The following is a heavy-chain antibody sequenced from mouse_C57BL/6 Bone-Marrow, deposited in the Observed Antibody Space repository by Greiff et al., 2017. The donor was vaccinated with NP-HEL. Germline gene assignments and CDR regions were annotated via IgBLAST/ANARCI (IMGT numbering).Heavy chain of an antibody. CDR3: TTLYDYGSSSH. CDR2: IDPENGDT. V-gene: IGHV14-4*01. D-gene: IGHD1-1*01. J-gene: IGHJ3*01. Sequence: EVQLQESGAELVRPGASVKLSCTASGFNIKDDYMHWVKQRPEQGLEWIGWIDPENGDTEYASKFQGKATITADTSSNTAYLQLSSLTSEDTAVYYCTTLYDYGSSSHWGQGTLVTVSA. CDR1: GFNIKDDY.